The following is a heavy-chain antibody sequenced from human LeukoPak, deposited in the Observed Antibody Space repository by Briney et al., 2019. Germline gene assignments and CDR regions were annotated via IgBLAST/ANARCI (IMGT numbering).Heavy chain of an antibody. CDR3: AREGLTIFGAVIGMDV. V-gene: IGHV3-30*01. CDR1: GFTFSSYA. CDR2: ISYDGSNK. D-gene: IGHD3-3*01. J-gene: IGHJ6*04. Sequence: GGSLRLSCAASGFTFSSYAMHWVRQAPGKGLEWVAVISYDGSNKYYADSVKGRFTISRDNSKNTLYLQMNSLRAEDTAVYYCAREGLTIFGAVIGMDVWGKGTTVTVSS.